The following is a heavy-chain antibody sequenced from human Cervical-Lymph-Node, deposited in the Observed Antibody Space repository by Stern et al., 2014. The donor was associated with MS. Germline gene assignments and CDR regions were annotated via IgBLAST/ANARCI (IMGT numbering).Heavy chain of an antibody. V-gene: IGHV5-51*01. CDR1: GYSFNIYW. CDR2: IYPDDSDT. CDR3: ARRGMDV. J-gene: IGHJ6*02. Sequence: DQLVQSGAEVKKPGESLTISCKGFGYSFNIYWIAWVRQRPGKGLEWMGIIYPDDSDTGYSPSFQGQVTFSVDKSIFTAYLQWSSLKPSDTAAYFCARRGMDVWGQGTSVTVSS.